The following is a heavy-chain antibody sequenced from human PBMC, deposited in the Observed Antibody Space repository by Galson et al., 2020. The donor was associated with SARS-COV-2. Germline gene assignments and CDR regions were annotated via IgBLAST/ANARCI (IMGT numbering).Heavy chain of an antibody. CDR1: GFTFDDYA. Sequence: SLKISCAASGFTFDDYAMHWVRQAPGKGLEWVSGISWNSGSIGYADSVKGRFTISRDNAKNSLYLQMNSLRAEDTALYYCAQLGDYYYYGMDVWGQGTTVTVSS. J-gene: IGHJ6*02. CDR3: AQLGDYYYYGMDV. CDR2: ISWNSGSI. V-gene: IGHV3-9*01. D-gene: IGHD3-3*02.